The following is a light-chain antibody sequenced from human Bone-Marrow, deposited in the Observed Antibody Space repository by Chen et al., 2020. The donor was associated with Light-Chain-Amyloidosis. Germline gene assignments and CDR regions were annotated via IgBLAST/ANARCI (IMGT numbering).Light chain of an antibody. Sequence: SSQLTHPPPASASPGQTARSTCSGDDFPTKYAYWYQQKPGQAPVLVIHRDTERPSGISERFSGSSSGTTATLTISGVQAEDEADYHCQSADSSGTYEVIFGGGTKLTVL. J-gene: IGLJ2*01. V-gene: IGLV3-25*03. CDR1: DFPTKY. CDR3: QSADSSGTYEVI. CDR2: RDT.